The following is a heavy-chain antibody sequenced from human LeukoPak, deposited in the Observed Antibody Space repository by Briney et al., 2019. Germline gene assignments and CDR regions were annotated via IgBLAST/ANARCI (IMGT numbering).Heavy chain of an antibody. CDR2: FDPEDGET. CDR3: ARDPVVRCSGGSCYSYYYGMDV. D-gene: IGHD2-15*01. V-gene: IGHV1-24*01. Sequence: ASVKVSCKVSGYTLTELSMHWVRQAPGKGLEWMGGFDPEDGETIYAQKFQGRVTMTEDTSTDTAYMELSSLRSEDTAVYYCARDPVVRCSGGSCYSYYYGMDVWGQGTTVTVSS. J-gene: IGHJ6*02. CDR1: GYTLTELS.